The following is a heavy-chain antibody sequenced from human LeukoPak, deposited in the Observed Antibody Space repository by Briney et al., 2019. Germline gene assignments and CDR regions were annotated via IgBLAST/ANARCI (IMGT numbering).Heavy chain of an antibody. CDR3: ATLQDYCSGGSCYLDAFDI. CDR1: GYTLTELS. J-gene: IGHJ3*02. Sequence: GASVKVSCKVSGYTLTELSMHWVRQAPGKGLEWMGGFDPEDGETIYAQKFQGRVTMTEDTSTDTAYMELSSLRSEDTAVYYCATLQDYCSGGSCYLDAFDIWGQGTMVTVSS. V-gene: IGHV1-24*01. D-gene: IGHD2-15*01. CDR2: FDPEDGET.